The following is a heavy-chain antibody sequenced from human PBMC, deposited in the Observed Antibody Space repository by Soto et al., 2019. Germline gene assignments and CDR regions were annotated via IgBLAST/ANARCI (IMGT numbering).Heavy chain of an antibody. V-gene: IGHV4-39*01. CDR1: GGSISSSSYY. D-gene: IGHD6-6*01. CDR2: IYYSGST. CDR3: AGVISSSPAPGAFDI. J-gene: IGHJ3*02. Sequence: SETLSLTCTVSGGSISSSSYYWGWIRQPPGKGLEWIGSIYYSGSTYYNPSLKSRVTISVDTSKNQFSLKLSSVTAADTAVYYCAGVISSSPAPGAFDIWGQGTMVTVSS.